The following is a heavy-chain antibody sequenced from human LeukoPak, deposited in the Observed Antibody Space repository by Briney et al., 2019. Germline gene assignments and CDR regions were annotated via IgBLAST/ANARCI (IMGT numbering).Heavy chain of an antibody. CDR3: ARDLQCGGDCHYDAFDI. J-gene: IGHJ3*02. CDR2: IKEDGSEK. D-gene: IGHD2-21*02. V-gene: IGHV3-7*01. CDR1: GFSFSSYW. Sequence: PGGSLRLSCAASGFSFSSYWMSWVRQAPGKGLERVANIKEDGSEKYYVDSLKGRFTISRDNAKNSLYLQMNSLRAEDTAVYYCARDLQCGGDCHYDAFDIWGQGTMVTVSS.